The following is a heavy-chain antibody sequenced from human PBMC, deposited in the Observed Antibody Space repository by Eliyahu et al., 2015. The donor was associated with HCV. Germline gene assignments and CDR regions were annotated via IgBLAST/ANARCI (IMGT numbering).Heavy chain of an antibody. V-gene: IGHV3-30*18. CDR1: GFXFSNYG. CDR2: ISYDGTYK. D-gene: IGHD5-18*01. Sequence: QVQLVESGGGVVQPGGSLRLSCAAXGFXFSNYGVXWVRQAPGKGLGWVAVISYDGTYKYYKDSLKGRFTISRDNSKDTLYLQMTSLRGDDTAVYYCAKATLTADSYGYYSWFDPWGQGTLVSVSS. CDR3: AKATLTADSYGYYSWFDP. J-gene: IGHJ5*02.